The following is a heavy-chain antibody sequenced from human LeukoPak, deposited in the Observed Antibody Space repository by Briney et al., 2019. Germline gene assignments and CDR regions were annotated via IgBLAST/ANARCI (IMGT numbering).Heavy chain of an antibody. CDR1: GYTFTGYY. V-gene: IGHV1-2*02. Sequence: ASVKVSCKASGYTFTGYYMHWVRQAPGQGLEWMGWINANSGGTDYAQKFQDRVTMTRDTSISTAYMELSRLRSDDTAVYYCARGDSSGWYASWGQGTLVTVSS. CDR2: INANSGGT. CDR3: ARGDSSGWYAS. D-gene: IGHD6-19*01. J-gene: IGHJ5*01.